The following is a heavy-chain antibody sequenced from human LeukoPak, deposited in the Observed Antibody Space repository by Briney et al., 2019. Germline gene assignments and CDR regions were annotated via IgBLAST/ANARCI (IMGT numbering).Heavy chain of an antibody. V-gene: IGHV3-9*01. CDR2: ISWNSGSI. J-gene: IGHJ4*02. CDR3: ARDQGGSGPTTYDY. CDR1: GFTFDDYA. Sequence: KSGGSLRLSCAASGFTFDDYAMHWVRQAPGKGLEWVSGISWNSGSIGYADSVKGRFTISRDNAKNTLYLQMNSLKAEDTAVYYCARDQGGSGPTTYDYWGQGNLVTVSS. D-gene: IGHD6-19*01.